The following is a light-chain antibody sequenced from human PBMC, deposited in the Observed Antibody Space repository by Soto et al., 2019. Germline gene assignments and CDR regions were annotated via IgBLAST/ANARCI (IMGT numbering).Light chain of an antibody. CDR1: QDIRND. V-gene: IGKV1-27*01. CDR2: GAS. Sequence: DIQMTQSPSSLSASAGDRVTITCRASQDIRNDLAWYQQKPGKVPKVLILGASTLQSGVPSRFSGSGFGTDFTLTISSLRPEDVATYYCQKCNIASFTFGPGTKVDIK. CDR3: QKCNIASFT. J-gene: IGKJ3*01.